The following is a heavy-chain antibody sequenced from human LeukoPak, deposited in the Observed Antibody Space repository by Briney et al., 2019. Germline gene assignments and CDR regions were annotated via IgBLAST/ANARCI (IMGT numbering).Heavy chain of an antibody. CDR3: ARGLGGYYDFWSGYLGPIDI. Sequence: GGSLRLSCAASGFTFSSYSMNWVRQAPGKGLEWVSSISSSSSYIYYADSVKGRFTISRDNAKNSLYLQMNSLRAEDTAVYYCARGLGGYYDFWSGYLGPIDIWGQGTMVTVSS. J-gene: IGHJ3*02. CDR2: ISSSSSYI. D-gene: IGHD3-3*01. V-gene: IGHV3-21*01. CDR1: GFTFSSYS.